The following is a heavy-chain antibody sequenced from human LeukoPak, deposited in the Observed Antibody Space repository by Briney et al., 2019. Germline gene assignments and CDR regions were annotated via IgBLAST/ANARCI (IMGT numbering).Heavy chain of an antibody. CDR1: GFTFSNAW. CDR2: INGNGVGT. V-gene: IGHV3-64D*06. D-gene: IGHD6-13*01. CDR3: VKDTYRSSWSAFDV. Sequence: PGGSLRLSCAASGFTFSNAWMSWVRQAPGKGLEYVSAINGNGVGTFYADSVKGRFTVSRDNSMSTLYLQMSSLRAEDTALYYCVKDTYRSSWSAFDVWGQGTMVTVSA. J-gene: IGHJ3*01.